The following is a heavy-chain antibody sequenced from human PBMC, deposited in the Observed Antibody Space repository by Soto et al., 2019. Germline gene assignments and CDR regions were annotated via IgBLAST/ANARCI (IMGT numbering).Heavy chain of an antibody. CDR2: VKSKADGGTA. J-gene: IGHJ4*02. D-gene: IGHD3-3*01. V-gene: IGHV3-15*07. CDR3: NSYPDFWGGHTPL. CDR1: GLRITNTW. Sequence: EVQLVESGGGLVQPGGSLRLSCAASGLRITNTWLHWVRQAPGKGLGWVGRVKSKADGGTADYAAPVKGRFTVSRDDSKNTQYLQMNSLKMEDTAVYYCNSYPDFWGGHTPLWGQGTLVTVSS.